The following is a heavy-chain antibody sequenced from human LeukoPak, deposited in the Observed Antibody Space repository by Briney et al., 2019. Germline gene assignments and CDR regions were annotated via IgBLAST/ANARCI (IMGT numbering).Heavy chain of an antibody. CDR2: INHSGST. CDR1: GGSFSGYY. D-gene: IGHD3-3*01. V-gene: IGHV4-34*01. CDR3: ARGLTYYDFWSGDNWFDP. J-gene: IGHJ5*01. Sequence: SETLSLTCAVYGGSFSGYYWSWIRQPPGKGLEWIGEINHSGSTNYNPSLKSRVTISVDTSKNQFSLELSSVTAADTAVYYCARGLTYYDFWSGDNWFDPWGQGTLVTVSS.